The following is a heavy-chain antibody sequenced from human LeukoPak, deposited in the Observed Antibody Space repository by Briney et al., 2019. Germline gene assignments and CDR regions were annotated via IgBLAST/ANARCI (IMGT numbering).Heavy chain of an antibody. CDR1: GFTFSSYA. CDR2: ISGSGGST. Sequence: PGGSLRLSCAASGFTFSSYAMSWVRQAPGKGLEWVSAISGSGGSTYYADSVKGRFTISRDNSKNTLYLQMNSLRAEDTAVYYCAKASADYYYYGMDVWGQGTTVTVSS. D-gene: IGHD3-10*01. V-gene: IGHV3-23*01. CDR3: AKASADYYYYGMDV. J-gene: IGHJ6*02.